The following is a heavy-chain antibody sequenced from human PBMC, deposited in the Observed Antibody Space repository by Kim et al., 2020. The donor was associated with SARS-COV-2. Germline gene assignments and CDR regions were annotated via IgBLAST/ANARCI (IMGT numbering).Heavy chain of an antibody. D-gene: IGHD3-10*01. V-gene: IGHV3-33*05. J-gene: IGHJ4*02. CDR3: ARAQRGKGPMSFDY. CDR2: ISYDGSNK. CDR1: GFTFSSYG. Sequence: GGSLRLSCAASGFTFSSYGMHWVRQAPGKGLEWVAVISYDGSNKYYADSVKGRFTISRDNSKNTLYLQMNSLRAEDTAVYYCARAQRGKGPMSFDYWGQGTLVTVSS.